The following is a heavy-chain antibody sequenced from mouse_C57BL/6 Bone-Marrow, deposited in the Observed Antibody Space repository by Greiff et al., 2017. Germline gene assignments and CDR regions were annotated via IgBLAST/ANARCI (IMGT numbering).Heavy chain of an antibody. Sequence: DVKLVESGGGLVKPGGSLKLSCAASGFTFSSYTMSWVRQTPEKRLEWVATISGGGGNTYYPDSVKGRFTISRDNAKNTLYLQMSSLRSEDTALYYCARQTGSGGFAYWGQGTLVTVSA. CDR2: ISGGGGNT. V-gene: IGHV5-9*01. CDR1: GFTFSSYT. CDR3: ARQTGSGGFAY. J-gene: IGHJ3*01. D-gene: IGHD4-1*01.